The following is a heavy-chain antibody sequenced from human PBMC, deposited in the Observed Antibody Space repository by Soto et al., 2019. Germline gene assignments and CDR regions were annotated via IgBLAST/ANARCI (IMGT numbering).Heavy chain of an antibody. Sequence: GGSLRLSCAASGFTFSSYGMHWVRQAPGKGLEWVAVIWYDGSNKYYADSVKGRFTISRDNSKNTLYLQMNSLRAEDTAVYYCAKVTNYGDYYYYYGMDVWGQGTTVTVSS. CDR3: AKVTNYGDYYYYYGMDV. CDR2: IWYDGSNK. CDR1: GFTFSSYG. J-gene: IGHJ6*02. D-gene: IGHD4-17*01. V-gene: IGHV3-30*02.